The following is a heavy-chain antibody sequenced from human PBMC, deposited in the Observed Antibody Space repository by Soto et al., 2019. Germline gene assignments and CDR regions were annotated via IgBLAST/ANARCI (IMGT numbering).Heavy chain of an antibody. CDR2: IIPILGIA. CDR3: ARAHCSSTSCYDLRGYWYFDL. Sequence: QVKLVQSGAEVKKPGSSVKVSCKASGGTFSSYTISWVRQAPGQGLEWMGRIIPILGIANYAQKFQGRVTITADKSTSTAYMELSSLRSEDTAVYYCARAHCSSTSCYDLRGYWYFDLWGRGTLVTVSS. D-gene: IGHD2-2*01. CDR1: GGTFSSYT. V-gene: IGHV1-69*02. J-gene: IGHJ2*01.